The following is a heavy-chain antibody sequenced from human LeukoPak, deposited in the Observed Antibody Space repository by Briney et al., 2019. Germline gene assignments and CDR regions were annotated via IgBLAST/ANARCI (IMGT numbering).Heavy chain of an antibody. J-gene: IGHJ3*02. CDR2: IDWDDDK. CDR1: GFSLTTSGTR. V-gene: IGHV2-70*04. D-gene: IGHD6-25*01. CDR3: ARISGPGAFDI. Sequence: SGPALVKPTQTLTLTCTLSGFSLTTSGTRVSWIRQPPEKALEFLARIDWDDDKFYCTSLKTRLTISKDTSKNQVVLTMTNMDPVDTATYYCARISGPGAFDIWGQGTMVTVSS.